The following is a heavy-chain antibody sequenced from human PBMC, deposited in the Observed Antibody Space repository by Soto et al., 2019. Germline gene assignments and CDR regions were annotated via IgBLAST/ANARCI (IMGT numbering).Heavy chain of an antibody. CDR3: ARGLRIMYYDILTGSTPYYYGMDV. CDR2: IIPIFGTA. J-gene: IGHJ6*02. Sequence: GASVKVSCKASGGTFSSYAISWVRQAPGQGLEWMGGIIPIFGTANYAQKFQGRVTITADESTSTAYMELSSLRSEDTAVYYCARGLRIMYYDILTGSTPYYYGMDVWGQGTTVTVSS. V-gene: IGHV1-69*13. D-gene: IGHD3-9*01. CDR1: GGTFSSYA.